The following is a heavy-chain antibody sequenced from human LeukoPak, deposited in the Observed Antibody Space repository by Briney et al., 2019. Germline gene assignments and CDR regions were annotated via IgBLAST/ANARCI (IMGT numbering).Heavy chain of an antibody. CDR1: GFTFSSYR. Sequence: GGSLRLSCAASGFTFSSYRMSWVRQAPGKGLEWVANIKQDGSEKYYVDSVKGRFTISRDNAKNSLYLQMNSLRAEDTAVYYCASRTYYYGLGSYRNFDIWGQGTMVTVSS. J-gene: IGHJ3*02. V-gene: IGHV3-7*01. CDR2: IKQDGSEK. D-gene: IGHD3-10*01. CDR3: ASRTYYYGLGSYRNFDI.